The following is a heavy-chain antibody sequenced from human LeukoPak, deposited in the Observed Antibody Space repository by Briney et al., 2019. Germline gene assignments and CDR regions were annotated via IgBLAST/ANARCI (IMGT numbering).Heavy chain of an antibody. D-gene: IGHD6-19*01. CDR3: ARRPPTYMSSGWLS. CDR2: IYTSGRT. V-gene: IGHV4-61*02. Sequence: SETLSLTCTVSGGSISSGSHHWNWVRQPAGKGLELIGRIYTSGRTYYNPSMKSRVSMSIDMSKNQFSLKLSSVTAADTAVYYCARRPPTYMSSGWLSWGQGTLVTVSS. J-gene: IGHJ4*02. CDR1: GGSISSGSHH.